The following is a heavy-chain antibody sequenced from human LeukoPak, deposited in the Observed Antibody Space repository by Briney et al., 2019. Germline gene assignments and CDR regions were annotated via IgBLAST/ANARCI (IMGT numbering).Heavy chain of an antibody. CDR1: GFTFSSYS. V-gene: IGHV3-21*01. D-gene: IGHD3-10*02. J-gene: IGHJ6*04. CDR2: ISSSSSYI. CDR3: AELGITMIGGV. Sequence: GGSLRLSCAASGFTFSSYSMNWVRQAPGKGLEWVSSISSSSSYIYSADSVKGRFTIPRDNAENSLYLQMNSLRAEDTAVYYCAELGITMIGGVWGKGTTVTISS.